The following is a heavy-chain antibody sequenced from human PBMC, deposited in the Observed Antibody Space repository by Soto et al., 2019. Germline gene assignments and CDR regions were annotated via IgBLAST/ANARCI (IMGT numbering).Heavy chain of an antibody. V-gene: IGHV4-39*07. CDR1: GDSISSSDYY. D-gene: IGHD2-2*01. Sequence: SETLSLTCTVSGDSISSSDYYWGWIRQPPGKGLEWIGNIYYSGSASYNPSLKSRVTISVDTSKNQFSLKLSSVTAADTAVYYCARLPAIRGIPGYYGMDVWGQGTTVTVSS. CDR2: IYYSGSA. J-gene: IGHJ6*02. CDR3: ARLPAIRGIPGYYGMDV.